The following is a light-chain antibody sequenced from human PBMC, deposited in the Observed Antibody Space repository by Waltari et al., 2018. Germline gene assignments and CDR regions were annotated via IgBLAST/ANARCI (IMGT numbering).Light chain of an antibody. CDR2: DVI. J-gene: IGLJ1*01. Sequence: VSWCQQHPGKAPKVLIYDVIFRATGVSNRFSGSKSGNTASLTISGLQADDEGDYYCSSYTSSNTFVFGTGTKVTVL. CDR3: SSYTSSNTFV. V-gene: IGLV2-14*04.